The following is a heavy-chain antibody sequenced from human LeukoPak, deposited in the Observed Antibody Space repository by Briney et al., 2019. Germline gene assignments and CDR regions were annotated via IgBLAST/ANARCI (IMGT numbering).Heavy chain of an antibody. Sequence: GGSLRLSCAASGFTFSSYGMHWVRQAPGKGLEWVAVISYDGSNKYFADSVKGRFTISRDNSKNTLYLQMDSLRAEDTAVYYCAKDSGIAVAGTHRAFDIWGQGTMVTVSS. CDR3: AKDSGIAVAGTHRAFDI. CDR1: GFTFSSYG. D-gene: IGHD6-19*01. CDR2: ISYDGSNK. J-gene: IGHJ3*02. V-gene: IGHV3-30*18.